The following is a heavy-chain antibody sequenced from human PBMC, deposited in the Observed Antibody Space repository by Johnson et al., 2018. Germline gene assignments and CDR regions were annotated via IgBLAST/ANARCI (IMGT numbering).Heavy chain of an antibody. CDR1: GFTFSSYG. D-gene: IGHD3-22*01. CDR2: IWYDGSNK. CDR3: TLVVVIKDAFDI. V-gene: IGHV3-33*01. Sequence: QVQLQESGGGLVKPGGSLRPSCAASGFTFSSYGMHWVRQAPGKGLEWVAVIWYDGSNKYYADPVKGRFTISRDKSKNTLYLQMNSLRAEDTAVYYCTLVVVIKDAFDIWGQGTMVTFSS. J-gene: IGHJ3*02.